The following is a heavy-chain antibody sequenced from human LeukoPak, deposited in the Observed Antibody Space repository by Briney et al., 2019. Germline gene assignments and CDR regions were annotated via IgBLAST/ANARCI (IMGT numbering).Heavy chain of an antibody. CDR3: TRDREHGTQDS. CDR2: IYRGNT. CDR1: GGSFADYY. D-gene: IGHD1-26*01. V-gene: IGHV4-39*07. Sequence: SETLSLTCTVSGGSFADYYWGWIRQPPGKGLEWIGSIYRGNTFYNPSLRNRVSISIDTSKGRFSLNLNSVTAADTAVYFCTRDREHGTQDSWGQGTLVTVS. J-gene: IGHJ4*02.